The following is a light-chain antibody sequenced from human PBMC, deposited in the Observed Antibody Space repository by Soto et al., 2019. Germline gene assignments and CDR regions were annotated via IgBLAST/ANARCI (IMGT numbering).Light chain of an antibody. CDR3: QQRSNWLT. CDR2: DAT. Sequence: EIVLTQSPATLSLSPGEGATLSCRARQSVSTYLAWYQQKPGQAPRLLIYDATNRATGVPARFSASGSETDFPLTISSLEPEDFAVYYCQQRSNWLTFGGGTTVEIK. CDR1: QSVSTY. V-gene: IGKV3-11*01. J-gene: IGKJ4*01.